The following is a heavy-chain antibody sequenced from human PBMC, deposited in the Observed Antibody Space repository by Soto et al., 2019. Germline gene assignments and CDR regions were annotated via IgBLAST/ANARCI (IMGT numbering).Heavy chain of an antibody. CDR2: IYYSGST. CDR1: GGSISSCGYY. CDR3: ASLSYSGYDPRAPYFDY. J-gene: IGHJ4*02. Sequence: SETLSLTCTVSGGSISSCGYYWSWIRQHPGKGLEWIGYIYYSGSTYYNPSLKSRVTISVDTSKNQFSLKLSSVTAADTAVYYCASLSYSGYDPRAPYFDYWGQGTLVTVSS. V-gene: IGHV4-31*03. D-gene: IGHD5-12*01.